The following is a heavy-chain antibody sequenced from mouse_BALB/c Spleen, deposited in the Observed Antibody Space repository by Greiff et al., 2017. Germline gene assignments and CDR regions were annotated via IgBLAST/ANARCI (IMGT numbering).Heavy chain of an antibody. D-gene: IGHD1-1*02. CDR1: GYSITSDYA. Sequence: EVKLRESGPGLVKPSQSLSLTCTVTGYSITSDYAWNWIRQFPGNKLEWMGYISYSGSTSYNPSLKSRISITRDTSKNQFFLQLNSVTTEDTATYYCARGGSYAWFAYWGQGTLVTVSA. CDR3: ARGGSYAWFAY. CDR2: ISYSGST. V-gene: IGHV3-2*02. J-gene: IGHJ3*01.